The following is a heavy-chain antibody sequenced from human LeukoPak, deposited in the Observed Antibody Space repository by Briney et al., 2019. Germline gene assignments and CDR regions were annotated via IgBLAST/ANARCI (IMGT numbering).Heavy chain of an antibody. D-gene: IGHD3-22*01. V-gene: IGHV1-46*01. CDR1: GYTLTSYY. Sequence: GASVKVSCKASGYTLTSYYMHWVRQAPGQGLEWMGIINPSGGSTSYAQKFQGRVTMTRDTSTSTVYMELSRLRSDDTAVYYCARDAEYYYDSSGYGGSAYYYMDVWGKGTTVTVSS. CDR3: ARDAEYYYDSSGYGGSAYYYMDV. CDR2: INPSGGST. J-gene: IGHJ6*03.